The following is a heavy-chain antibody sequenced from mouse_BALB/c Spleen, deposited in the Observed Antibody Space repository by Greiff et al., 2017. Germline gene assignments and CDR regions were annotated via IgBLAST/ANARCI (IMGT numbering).Heavy chain of an antibody. V-gene: IGHV3-6*02. CDR1: GYSITSGYY. Sequence: EVHLVESGPGLVKPSQSLSLTCSVTGYSITSGYYWNWIRQFPGNKLEWMGYISYDGSNNYNPSLKNRISITRDTSKNQFFLKLNSVTTEDTATYYCASFNYGNYWGQGTTLTVSS. D-gene: IGHD2-1*01. CDR3: ASFNYGNY. CDR2: ISYDGSN. J-gene: IGHJ2*01.